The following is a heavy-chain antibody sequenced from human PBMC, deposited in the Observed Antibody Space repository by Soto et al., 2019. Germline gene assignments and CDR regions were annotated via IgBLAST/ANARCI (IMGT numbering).Heavy chain of an antibody. V-gene: IGHV3-23*01. Sequence: GGSLRLSCAASGFAFSSYTMSWVRQTPGKGLEWVSSISASGGRTYYGDSLKGRFTISRDNSKNTLNLHIKSLGVEDSAVYYCAKDRGGFARGWEYYDFWGQGTQVTVSS. J-gene: IGHJ4*02. CDR1: GFAFSSYT. D-gene: IGHD6-19*01. CDR2: ISASGGRT. CDR3: AKDRGGFARGWEYYDF.